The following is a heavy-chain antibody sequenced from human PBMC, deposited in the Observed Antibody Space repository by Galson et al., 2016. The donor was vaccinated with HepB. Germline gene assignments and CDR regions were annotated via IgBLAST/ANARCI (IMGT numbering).Heavy chain of an antibody. CDR3: WRARGITVGGDF. V-gene: IGHV3-7*01. D-gene: IGHD6-19*01. CDR1: GFTFSNYW. J-gene: IGHJ4*02. CDR2: IKEDGSEK. Sequence: SLRLSCAASGFTFSNYWMTWVRLAPGKGLEWVANIKEDGSEKYYVDSVKGRFTISRDNAKNSLYLQMDSMRVEDTSIYYCWRARGITVGGDFWGQGTLVTVSS.